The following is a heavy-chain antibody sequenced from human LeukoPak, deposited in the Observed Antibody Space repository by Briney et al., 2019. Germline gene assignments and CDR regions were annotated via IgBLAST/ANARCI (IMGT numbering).Heavy chain of an antibody. V-gene: IGHV1-46*01. CDR2: VNPGTGGT. J-gene: IGHJ4*02. D-gene: IGHD1-26*01. CDR1: GYTFTSYY. CDR3: ARGGCSGNCYSAPYDY. Sequence: ASVKVSCKASGYTFTSYYVHWVRQAPGQGLEWMGIVNPGTGGTRNAQKFRGRVTMTRDTSSSTLYMDLSSLRFEDTAVYYCARGGCSGNCYSAPYDYWGQGTLVTVSS.